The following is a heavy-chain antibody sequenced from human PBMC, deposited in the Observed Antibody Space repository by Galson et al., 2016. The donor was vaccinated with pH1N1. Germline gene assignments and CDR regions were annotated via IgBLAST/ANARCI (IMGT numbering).Heavy chain of an antibody. CDR3: AKGGRVGTEGYYYALDV. Sequence: SLRLSCAASGFIFSSYAMTWVRQAPGKGPEWVSAISAASTRTYYPDSVKGRFIISRDNSKNTLYLQMNSLRAKDTAEYYCAKGGRVGTEGYYYALDVWGQGTT. V-gene: IGHV3-23*01. CDR1: GFIFSSYA. CDR2: ISAASTRT. J-gene: IGHJ6*02. D-gene: IGHD1/OR15-1a*01.